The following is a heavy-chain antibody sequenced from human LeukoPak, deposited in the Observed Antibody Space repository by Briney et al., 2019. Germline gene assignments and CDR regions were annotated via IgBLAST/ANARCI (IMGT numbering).Heavy chain of an antibody. CDR3: ARDIAADAFDI. D-gene: IGHD6-13*01. J-gene: IGHJ3*02. CDR2: ISSSSSTI. CDR1: GFTFSSYS. V-gene: IGHV3-48*01. Sequence: GGSLRLSCAASGFTFSSYSMNWVRQAPGKGLEWVSYISSSSSTIYCADSVKGRFTISRDNAKNSLYLQMNSLRAEDTAVYYCARDIAADAFDIWGQGTMVTVSS.